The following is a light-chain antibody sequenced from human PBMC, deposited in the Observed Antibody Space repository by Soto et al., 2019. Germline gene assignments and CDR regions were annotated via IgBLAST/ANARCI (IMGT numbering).Light chain of an antibody. CDR2: KAS. Sequence: DIQMTQSPSTLSASVGDRVTITCRASQSISSWLAWYQQKPGKAPKLLIYKASSLESGVPSRFSGSGSGTEFTFTLRSPPPDDFSTYYCQQYNSYPWTFGQGTKVEIK. J-gene: IGKJ1*01. CDR1: QSISSW. CDR3: QQYNSYPWT. V-gene: IGKV1-5*03.